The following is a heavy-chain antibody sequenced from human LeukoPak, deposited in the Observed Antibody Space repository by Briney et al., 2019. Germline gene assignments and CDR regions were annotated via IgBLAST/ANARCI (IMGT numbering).Heavy chain of an antibody. CDR1: GYTFTSYY. V-gene: IGHV1-46*01. Sequence: GASVKVSCKASGYTFTSYYMHWVRQAPGQGLEWMGIINPSGGSTSYAQKFQGRVTMTRDTSTSTVYMELSSLRSEDTAVYYCARSYSSSWYPRGDYYFDYWGQGSLVTVSS. CDR2: INPSGGST. J-gene: IGHJ4*02. CDR3: ARSYSSSWYPRGDYYFDY. D-gene: IGHD6-13*01.